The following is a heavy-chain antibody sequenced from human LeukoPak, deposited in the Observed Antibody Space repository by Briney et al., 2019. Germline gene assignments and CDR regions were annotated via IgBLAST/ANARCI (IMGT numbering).Heavy chain of an antibody. CDR2: IYPGDSDT. Sequence: GESLKISCKGSGYSFTSYWIGWVRQMPGKGLEWMGIIYPGDSDTRYSPSFQGQVTISADKSISTAYLQWSSLKASDTAMYYCAVGYSSGWHSGSYYGMDVWGQGTTVTVSS. CDR1: GYSFTSYW. CDR3: AVGYSSGWHSGSYYGMDV. V-gene: IGHV5-51*01. J-gene: IGHJ6*02. D-gene: IGHD6-19*01.